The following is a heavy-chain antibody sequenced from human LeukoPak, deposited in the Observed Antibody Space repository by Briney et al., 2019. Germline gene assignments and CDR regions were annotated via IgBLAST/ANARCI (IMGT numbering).Heavy chain of an antibody. CDR3: ASLAGGNSESSDAFDI. V-gene: IGHV1-46*01. CDR1: GYTFTSYY. D-gene: IGHD4-23*01. Sequence: EASVKVSCTASGYTFTSYYMDWVRQAPGQGLEWMGIINPSGGSTSYAQKFQGRVTMTRDMSTSTVYMELSSLRSEDTAVYYCASLAGGNSESSDAFDIWGEGTMVTVSS. J-gene: IGHJ3*02. CDR2: INPSGGST.